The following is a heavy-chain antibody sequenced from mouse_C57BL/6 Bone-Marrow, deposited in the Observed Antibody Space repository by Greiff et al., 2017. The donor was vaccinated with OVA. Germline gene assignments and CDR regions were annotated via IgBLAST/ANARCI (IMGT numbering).Heavy chain of an antibody. CDR2: ISSGGSYT. D-gene: IGHD2-12*01. V-gene: IGHV5-6*02. Sequence: EVKLVESGGDLVKPGGSLKLSCAASGFTFSSYGMSWVRQTPDKRLEWVATISSGGSYTYYPDSVKGRFTISRDNAKNTLYLQMSSLKSEDTAMYYCARRFLRRPFAYWGQGTLVTVSA. CDR1: GFTFSSYG. J-gene: IGHJ3*01. CDR3: ARRFLRRPFAY.